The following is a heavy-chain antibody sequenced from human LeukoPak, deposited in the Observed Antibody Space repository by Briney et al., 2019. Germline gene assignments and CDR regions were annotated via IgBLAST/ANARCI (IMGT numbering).Heavy chain of an antibody. CDR1: GYTFTSYD. Sequence: GASVKVSCKASGYTFTSYDTNWVRQATGQGLEWMGWMNPNSGNTGYAQKFQGRVTMTRNTSISTAYMELSSLRSEDTAVYYCAAVEMATINYWGQGTLVTVSS. D-gene: IGHD5-24*01. CDR3: AAVEMATINY. V-gene: IGHV1-8*01. J-gene: IGHJ4*02. CDR2: MNPNSGNT.